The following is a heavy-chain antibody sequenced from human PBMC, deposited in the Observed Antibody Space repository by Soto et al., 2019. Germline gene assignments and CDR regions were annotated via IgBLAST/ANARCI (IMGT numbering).Heavy chain of an antibody. J-gene: IGHJ6*02. Sequence: QVQLVQSGAEVKKPGASVKVSCKASGYTFTSYGISWVRQAPGQGLEWMGWISAYNGNTNYAQKLQGRVTMTTDTSTSTAYMERRSLRSDDTAVYYGARVRGRGQTLYNSYGYAMYYYYGMDVWGQGTTVTVSS. CDR1: GYTFTSYG. CDR2: ISAYNGNT. V-gene: IGHV1-18*01. D-gene: IGHD5-18*01. CDR3: ARVRGRGQTLYNSYGYAMYYYYGMDV.